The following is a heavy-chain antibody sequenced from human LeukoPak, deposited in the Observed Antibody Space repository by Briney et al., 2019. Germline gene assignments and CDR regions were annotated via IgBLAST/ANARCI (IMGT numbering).Heavy chain of an antibody. V-gene: IGHV3-30*02. CDR1: GFTLRGYG. CDR3: AKDTPTTGYHLDS. D-gene: IGHD1-1*01. J-gene: IGHJ4*02. Sequence: GGSLRLSCAASGFTLRGYGMHWVRQAPGKGLEWVAFVRYDGSDKSYADSVKGRFTISRDNSENTLYLQINSLRVEDTAVYYCAKDTPTTGYHLDSWGQGTLVTVSS. CDR2: VRYDGSDK.